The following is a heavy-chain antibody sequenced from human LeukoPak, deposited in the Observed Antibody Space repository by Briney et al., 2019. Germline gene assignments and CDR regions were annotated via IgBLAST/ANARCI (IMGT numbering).Heavy chain of an antibody. CDR1: GFSFSSFE. D-gene: IGHD3-3*01. CDR3: AKESVSGAYYGMDV. Sequence: GGSLRLSCAASGFSFSSFEMNWVRPAPGKGLEWVSAISGSGGNTYYADSVKGRFTISRDNSKNTLYLQMNSLRADDTAVYYCAKESVSGAYYGMDVWGQGTTVTVSS. J-gene: IGHJ6*02. CDR2: ISGSGGNT. V-gene: IGHV3-23*01.